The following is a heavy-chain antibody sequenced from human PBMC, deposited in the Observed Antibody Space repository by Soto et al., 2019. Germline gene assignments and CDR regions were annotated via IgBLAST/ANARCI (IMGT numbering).Heavy chain of an antibody. CDR2: IWYDGSNK. CDR3: ARTWLVPDAFDI. Sequence: GGSLRLSCAASGFTFSSYGMHWVRQAPGKGLEWVAVIWYDGSNKYYADSVKGRFTISRYNSKNTLYLQMNSLRAEDTAVYYCARTWLVPDAFDIWGQGTMVTVSS. CDR1: GFTFSSYG. D-gene: IGHD6-6*01. V-gene: IGHV3-33*01. J-gene: IGHJ3*02.